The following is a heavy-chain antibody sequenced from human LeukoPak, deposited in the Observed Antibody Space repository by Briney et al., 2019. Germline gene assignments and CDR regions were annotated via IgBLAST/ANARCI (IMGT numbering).Heavy chain of an antibody. CDR3: ARGDSVGYCSSTSCRTDYFDY. Sequence: VGSLRLSCAASGFTVSSNYMSWVRQAPGKGLEWVSVIYSGGSTYYADSVKGRFTISRDNSKNTLYLQMNSLRAEDTAVYYCARGDSVGYCSSTSCRTDYFDYWGQGTLVTVSS. V-gene: IGHV3-66*02. D-gene: IGHD2-2*01. CDR1: GFTVSSNY. J-gene: IGHJ4*02. CDR2: IYSGGST.